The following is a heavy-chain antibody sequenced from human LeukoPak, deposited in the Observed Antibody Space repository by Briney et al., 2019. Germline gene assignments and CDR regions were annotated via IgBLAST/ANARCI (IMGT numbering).Heavy chain of an antibody. CDR2: IYYSGST. J-gene: IGHJ6*03. Sequence: SETLSLTCTVSGGSISSYYWSWIRQPPGKGLEWIGYIYYSGSTNYNPSLKSRVTISVDTSKNQFSLKLSSVTAADTAVYYCARGVRAVVPAAIPRYYYYYMDVWGKGTTVTVSS. CDR1: GGSISSYY. CDR3: ARGVRAVVPAAIPRYYYYYMDV. D-gene: IGHD2-2*02. V-gene: IGHV4-59*12.